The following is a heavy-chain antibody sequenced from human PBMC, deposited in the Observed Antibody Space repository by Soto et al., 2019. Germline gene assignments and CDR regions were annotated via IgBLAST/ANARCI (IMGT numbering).Heavy chain of an antibody. Sequence: EVQVVESGGDLVQPGGSLRLSCAVSGFTGSYMTWVRQAPGKGLEWVSFIHSDGNTFYADTVKGRFTISGDKSKNTVSLQMHSLRAEDTAVYYCATGMDNAKIHHWGQGTLVTVSS. CDR1: GFTGSY. J-gene: IGHJ1*01. D-gene: IGHD1-1*01. V-gene: IGHV3-66*01. CDR2: IHSDGNT. CDR3: ATGMDNAKIHH.